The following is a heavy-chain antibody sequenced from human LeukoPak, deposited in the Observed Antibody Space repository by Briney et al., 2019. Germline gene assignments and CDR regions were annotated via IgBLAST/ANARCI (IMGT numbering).Heavy chain of an antibody. CDR2: INQAGSVK. V-gene: IGHV3-7*01. CDR1: GFTFSHYR. CDR3: SRSLEY. Sequence: GGSLRHFCTASGFTFSHYRMEWVRQAPGKGLEWVAKINQAGSVKYYVDSVKGRFTISRDNTKNSLSLRMDSLRDDDTAVYYCSRSLEYSGQGTLVTVSS. J-gene: IGHJ4*01.